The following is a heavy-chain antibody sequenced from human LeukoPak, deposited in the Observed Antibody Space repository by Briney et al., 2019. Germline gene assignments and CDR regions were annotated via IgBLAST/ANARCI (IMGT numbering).Heavy chain of an antibody. CDR3: ARDNSYYDLWSGYPIWFDP. CDR2: IKQDGSEK. J-gene: IGHJ5*02. Sequence: GGPLRLSCAASGFTFSSYWMSWVRQAPGKGLEWVANIKQDGSEKYYVDSVKGRFTISRDNAKNSLYLQMNSLRAEDTAVYYCARDNSYYDLWSGYPIWFDPWGQGTLVTVSS. CDR1: GFTFSSYW. D-gene: IGHD3-3*01. V-gene: IGHV3-7*03.